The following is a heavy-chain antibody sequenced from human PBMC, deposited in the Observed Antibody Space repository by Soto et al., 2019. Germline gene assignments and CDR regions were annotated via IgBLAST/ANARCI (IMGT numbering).Heavy chain of an antibody. Sequence: PSETLSLTCTVSGGSISSSSYYWGWIRQPPGKGLEWIGSIYYSGSTNYNPSLKSRVTISVDTSKNQFSLKLSSVTAADTAVYYCARESIFGVVIIDYWGQGTLVTVSS. J-gene: IGHJ4*02. V-gene: IGHV4-39*07. CDR1: GGSISSSSYY. CDR2: IYYSGST. CDR3: ARESIFGVVIIDY. D-gene: IGHD3-3*01.